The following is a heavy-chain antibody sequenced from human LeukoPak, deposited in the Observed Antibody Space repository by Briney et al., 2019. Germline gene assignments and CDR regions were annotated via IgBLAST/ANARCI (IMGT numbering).Heavy chain of an antibody. CDR3: ARDRIVVVSIEYYFDY. CDR2: ISSSSSTI. D-gene: IGHD3-22*01. V-gene: IGHV3-48*01. J-gene: IGHJ4*02. Sequence: GGSLRLSCAASGFTFSSYSMNWVRQAPGKGLEWVSYISSSSSTIYYADSVKGRFTISRDNSKNTLYLQMNSLRAEDTAVYYCARDRIVVVSIEYYFDYWGQGTLVTVSS. CDR1: GFTFSSYS.